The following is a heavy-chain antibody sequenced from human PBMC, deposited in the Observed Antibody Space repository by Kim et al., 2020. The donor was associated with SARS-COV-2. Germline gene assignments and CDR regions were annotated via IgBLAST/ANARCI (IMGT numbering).Heavy chain of an antibody. V-gene: IGHV1-46*02. Sequence: ASVKVSCKASGYNFNTYFITWMRQPPGQGFEWMGIINPSDGSTNYAENFQGRVTMTRDTSTKTVYMELSNLRLEDTATYYCTRSPPLYYDSRGQPSGFWGQGTLVTVSS. J-gene: IGHJ4*01. CDR3: TRSPPLYYDSRGQPSGF. D-gene: IGHD3-22*01. CDR1: GYNFNTYF. CDR2: INPSDGST.